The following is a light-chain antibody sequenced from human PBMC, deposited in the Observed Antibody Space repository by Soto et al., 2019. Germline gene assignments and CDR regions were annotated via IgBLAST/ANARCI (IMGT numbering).Light chain of an antibody. J-gene: IGKJ1*01. V-gene: IGKV3-15*01. CDR1: QSVSSN. Sequence: EIVMTQSTATLSVSPGERATLSCRASQSVSSNLAWYQQKPGQAPRLLIYGASTRATGIPARFSGSGSGTEFTLTISSLQSEDFAVYYCQQYNNWPGTFGQGTKVEIK. CDR3: QQYNNWPGT. CDR2: GAS.